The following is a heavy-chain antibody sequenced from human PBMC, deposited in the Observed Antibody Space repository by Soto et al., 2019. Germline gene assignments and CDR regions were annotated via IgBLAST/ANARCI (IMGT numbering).Heavy chain of an antibody. D-gene: IGHD6-13*01. CDR1: GYTFTSYW. CDR2: IYPGDSDT. CDR3: ARTAAAGKYYYGMDV. J-gene: IGHJ6*02. Sequence: PGESLKISCRVSGYTFTSYWIGWVRQMTGKGLECMGIIYPGDSDTRYSPSFQGQVTISADKSISTAYLQWSSLKASDTAMYYCARTAAAGKYYYGMDVWGQGTTVTVSS. V-gene: IGHV5-51*01.